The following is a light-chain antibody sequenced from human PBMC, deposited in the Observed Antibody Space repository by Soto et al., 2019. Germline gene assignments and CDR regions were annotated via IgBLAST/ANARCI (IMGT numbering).Light chain of an antibody. Sequence: IQLTQSPCTLSLSPGDRATLSCRASLTVDSSFLVWYQQKPGQAPRLLIFGTSNRATGIPDRFSGSGSGTDFTLTISKLEPDDFAVYYCQQYAGSLGTFGQGTKVDIK. CDR3: QQYAGSLGT. J-gene: IGKJ1*01. CDR2: GTS. CDR1: LTVDSSF. V-gene: IGKV3-20*01.